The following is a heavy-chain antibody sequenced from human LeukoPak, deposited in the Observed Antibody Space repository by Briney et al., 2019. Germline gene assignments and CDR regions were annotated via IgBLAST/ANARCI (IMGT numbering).Heavy chain of an antibody. J-gene: IGHJ5*02. CDR2: IYHSGST. Sequence: SETLSLTCTVSGGSISSSSYYWGWIRQPPGKGLEWIGSIYHSGSTNYNPSLKSRVTISVDKSKNQFSLKLSSVTAADTAVYYCASRIAAAGTVYWFDPWGQGTLVTVSS. CDR1: GGSISSSSYY. D-gene: IGHD6-13*01. V-gene: IGHV4-39*07. CDR3: ASRIAAAGTVYWFDP.